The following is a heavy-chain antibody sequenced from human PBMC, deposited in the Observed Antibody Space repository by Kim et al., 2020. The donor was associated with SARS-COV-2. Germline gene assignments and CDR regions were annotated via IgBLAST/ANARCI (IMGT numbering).Heavy chain of an antibody. Sequence: SETLSLTCAAYGGSFSGYYWSWIRQPPGKGLEWIGEINHSGSTNYNPSLKSRVTISVDTSKNQFSLKLSSVTAADTAVYYCARGFGYSSSWYGSDSWYFDLWGRGTLVTVSS. CDR2: INHSGST. CDR1: GGSFSGYY. V-gene: IGHV4-34*01. J-gene: IGHJ2*01. D-gene: IGHD6-13*01. CDR3: ARGFGYSSSWYGSDSWYFDL.